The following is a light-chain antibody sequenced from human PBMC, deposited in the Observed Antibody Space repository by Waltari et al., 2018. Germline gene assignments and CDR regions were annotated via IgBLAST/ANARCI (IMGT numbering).Light chain of an antibody. CDR1: ESILYSSTNNNY. CDR3: QQYYSPPHT. Sequence: DIVMTQSPESLAVSLGERATIYCKSSESILYSSTNNNYLAWYKVKPGQPPKLLIYWASTRESGVPDRFSGSESGTDFTLTISSLQAEDVADYYCQQYYSPPHTFGQGTKLEI. V-gene: IGKV4-1*01. CDR2: WAS. J-gene: IGKJ2*01.